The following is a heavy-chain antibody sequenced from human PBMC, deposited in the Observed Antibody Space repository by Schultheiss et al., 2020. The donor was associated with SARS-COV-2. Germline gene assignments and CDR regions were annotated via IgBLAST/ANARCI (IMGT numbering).Heavy chain of an antibody. D-gene: IGHD4-11*01. CDR1: GFTFSSYT. CDR2: ISSSSSYI. J-gene: IGHJ6*03. CDR3: AKDRTVTTKNYYYYYMDV. Sequence: GGSLRLSCAASGFTFSSYTMNWVRQAPGKGLEWVSSISSSSSYIYYADSVKGRFTISGDNAKNSLYLQMNSLRAEDTALYYCAKDRTVTTKNYYYYYMDVWGKGTTVTVSS. V-gene: IGHV3-21*04.